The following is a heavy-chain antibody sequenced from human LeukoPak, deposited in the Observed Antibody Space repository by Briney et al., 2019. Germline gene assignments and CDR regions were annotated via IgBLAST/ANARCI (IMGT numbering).Heavy chain of an antibody. CDR2: IRDSGAST. V-gene: IGHV3-23*01. CDR3: AKEPMGYDILTGNYYYYYYMDV. D-gene: IGHD3-9*01. Sequence: PGGSLRLSCAASGFTFLTYAMSWVRQAPGKGLQWVSVIRDSGASTYYADSVKGRFTISRDNSKNTLYLQMNSLRAEDTAVYYCAKEPMGYDILTGNYYYYYYMDVWGKGTTVTVSS. CDR1: GFTFLTYA. J-gene: IGHJ6*03.